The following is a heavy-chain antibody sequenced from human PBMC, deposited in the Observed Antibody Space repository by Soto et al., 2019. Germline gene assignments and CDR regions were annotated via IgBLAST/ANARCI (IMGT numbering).Heavy chain of an antibody. Sequence: GESLKISCKASGYSFSSYWIGWVRQMPGKGLEWLGVIYPGDSDTRYSPSFQGQVTISADKSIRTAYLQWSSLKASDTAIYYCARLAIFAVRITKTGAYYGMDVWGQGTTVTVSS. V-gene: IGHV5-51*01. CDR2: IYPGDSDT. CDR3: ARLAIFAVRITKTGAYYGMDV. D-gene: IGHD3-3*02. CDR1: GYSFSSYW. J-gene: IGHJ6*02.